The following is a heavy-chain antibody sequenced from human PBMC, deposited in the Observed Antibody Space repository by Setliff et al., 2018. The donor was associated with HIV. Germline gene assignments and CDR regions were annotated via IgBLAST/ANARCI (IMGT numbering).Heavy chain of an antibody. D-gene: IGHD6-25*01. CDR2: IIPLFGTA. CDR1: GGTFSNYA. J-gene: IGHJ4*02. V-gene: IGHV1-69*13. Sequence: SVKVSCKASGGTFSNYAFSWVRQAPGQGLEWMGGIIPLFGTANYAQNFQGRVTITADASTSTAFMELRRLNSDNTATYFCVTSPGSFTSVDETEAGDYWGQGTLVTVSS. CDR3: VTSPGSFTSVDETEAGDY.